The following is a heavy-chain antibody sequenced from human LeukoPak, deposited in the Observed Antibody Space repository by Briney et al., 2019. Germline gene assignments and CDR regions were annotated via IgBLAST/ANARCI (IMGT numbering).Heavy chain of an antibody. Sequence: GGSLRLSCTASGFTFSNFWMGWVRPAPGKGLEWVANIKQDETEKFYLGSVRGRFTISRDNAKNSLYLQMNSLRAEDTAVYYCAKDLPLHYYDSSGYPNLFDYGGQGTLVTVSS. CDR3: AKDLPLHYYDSSGYPNLFDY. J-gene: IGHJ4*02. CDR2: IKQDETEK. D-gene: IGHD3-22*01. CDR1: GFTFSNFW. V-gene: IGHV3-7*03.